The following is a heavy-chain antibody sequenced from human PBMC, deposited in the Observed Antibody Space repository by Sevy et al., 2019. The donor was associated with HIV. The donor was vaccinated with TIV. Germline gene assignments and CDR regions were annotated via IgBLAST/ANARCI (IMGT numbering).Heavy chain of an antibody. CDR1: GFTFSSFG. D-gene: IGHD6-13*01. CDR2: IRYDGNEK. J-gene: IGHJ4*02. Sequence: GGSLRLSCAASGFTFSSFGMHWVRQAPGKGLEWVAFIRYDGNEKYYAESVKGRFTISRDNSKNTLFLQMNSLRSEDTAVYYCTKNTASAGVGGFDYWGQGTQVTVSS. V-gene: IGHV3-30*02. CDR3: TKNTASAGVGGFDY.